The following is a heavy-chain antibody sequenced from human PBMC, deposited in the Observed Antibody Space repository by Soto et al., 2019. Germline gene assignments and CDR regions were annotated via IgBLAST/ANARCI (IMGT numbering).Heavy chain of an antibody. D-gene: IGHD3-3*01. J-gene: IGHJ4*02. Sequence: SEMLSLTCTVSGGSISSGGYYWSWIRQHPGKGLEWIGYIYYAGTTAYNPSLKSRVTISLDTSKNHFSLKMDSVTAADTAVYYCTRLGGYYQALDSWGQGTLVTVSS. CDR3: TRLGGYYQALDS. CDR2: IYYAGTT. CDR1: GGSISSGGYY. V-gene: IGHV4-31*03.